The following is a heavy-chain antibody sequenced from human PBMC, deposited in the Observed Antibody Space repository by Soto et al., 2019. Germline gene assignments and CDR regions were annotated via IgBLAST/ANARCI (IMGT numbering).Heavy chain of an antibody. CDR1: GFTFSSYW. J-gene: IGHJ6*02. CDR2: IDNAGSSV. V-gene: IGHV3-74*01. CDR3: TRVGGSVSGMDV. D-gene: IGHD1-26*01. Sequence: EVQLVESGGGLVQPGGSLRLSCAASGFTFSSYWMHWVRQAPGKGLVWVSRIDNAGSSVRYADSVKGRFTISRDNDKHTLYLQMNSLRAEDTAVYYCTRVGGSVSGMDVWGQGTTVTVSS.